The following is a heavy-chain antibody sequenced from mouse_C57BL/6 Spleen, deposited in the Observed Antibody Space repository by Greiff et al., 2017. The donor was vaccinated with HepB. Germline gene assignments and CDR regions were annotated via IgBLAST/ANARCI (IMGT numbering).Heavy chain of an antibody. CDR2: IYPGDGDT. CDR1: GYAFSSYW. V-gene: IGHV1-80*01. Sequence: VKLQESGAELVKPGASVKISCKASGYAFSSYWMNWVKQRPGKGLEWIGQIYPGDGDTNYNGKFKGKATLTADKSSSTAYMQLSSLTSEDSAVYFCARDYYSYFDYWGQGTTLTVSS. CDR3: ARDYYSYFDY. D-gene: IGHD1-1*01. J-gene: IGHJ2*01.